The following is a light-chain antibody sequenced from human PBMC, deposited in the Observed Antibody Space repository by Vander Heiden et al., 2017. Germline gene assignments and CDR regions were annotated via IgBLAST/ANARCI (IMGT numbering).Light chain of an antibody. J-gene: IGKJ5*01. CDR1: QSLLHSNGYNY. Sequence: DIVMIQSPLSLPVTPGEPASISCRSSQSLLHSNGYNYLDWYLQKPGQSPQLLIYLGSNRASGVPDRFSGSGSGTDFTLKISRVEAEDVGVYYCMQALQTRVTFGQGTRLEIK. CDR3: MQALQTRVT. CDR2: LGS. V-gene: IGKV2-28*01.